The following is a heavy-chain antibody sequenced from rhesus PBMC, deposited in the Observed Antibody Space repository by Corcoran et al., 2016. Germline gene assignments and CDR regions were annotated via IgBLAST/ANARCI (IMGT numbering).Heavy chain of an antibody. D-gene: IGHD3-16*01. CDR2: ISGSSGST. CDR1: GGSVSSSNW. CDR3: ARDLTSGSYYFDY. J-gene: IGHJ4*01. Sequence: QVQLQESGPGLVKPSETLSLTCAVSGGSVSSSNWWSWIRQPPGKGLEWIGYISGSSGSTYYNPSLKSRVTISTGTSKNQFCLKLSSVTAADTAVYYCARDLTSGSYYFDYWGQGVLVTVSS. V-gene: IGHV4-65*01.